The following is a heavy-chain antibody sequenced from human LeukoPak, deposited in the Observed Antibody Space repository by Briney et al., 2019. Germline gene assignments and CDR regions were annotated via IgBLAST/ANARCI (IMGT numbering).Heavy chain of an antibody. V-gene: IGHV5-51*04. J-gene: IGHJ4*02. CDR2: IYPGDSDT. CDR1: GYSFSSYW. CDR3: AVARLYYGFFEL. D-gene: IGHD3-3*01. Sequence: GESLKISCKGSGYSFSSYWIGWVRQTPGKGLEWMGIIYPGDSDTRYSPSFQGQVTISADKPISTAYLQWSSLKASDTAMYYCAVARLYYGFFELWGQGTLVTVSS.